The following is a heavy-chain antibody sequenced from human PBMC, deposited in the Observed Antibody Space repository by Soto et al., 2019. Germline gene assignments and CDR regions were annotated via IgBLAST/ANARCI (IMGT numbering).Heavy chain of an antibody. Sequence: GASVKVSCKASGYTFTSYAMHWVRQAPGQRLEWMGWINAGNGNTEYSQKFQGRVTITRDTSASTAYMELSSLRSEDTAVYYCASLTYYDFWSGYPWGQGTLVTVSS. V-gene: IGHV1-3*01. CDR3: ASLTYYDFWSGYP. CDR1: GYTFTSYA. J-gene: IGHJ5*02. CDR2: INAGNGNT. D-gene: IGHD3-3*01.